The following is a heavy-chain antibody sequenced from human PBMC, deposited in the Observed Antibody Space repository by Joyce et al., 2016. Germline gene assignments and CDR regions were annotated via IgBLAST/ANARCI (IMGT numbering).Heavy chain of an antibody. J-gene: IGHJ4*02. CDR1: GFTFSDHF. D-gene: IGHD1-1*01. V-gene: IGHV3-72*01. CDR3: ARSTWNSGFDY. Sequence: EVQLVASGGGLVQPGGSLRLSCEGSGFTFSDHFIDWGSQAPGKGLVWVARSRNSADSTEYAASVKGRFTIARDDPKNTLYLQMNRLEIEDTAVYFCARSTWNSGFDYWGQGTLVTVSS. CDR2: SRNSADST.